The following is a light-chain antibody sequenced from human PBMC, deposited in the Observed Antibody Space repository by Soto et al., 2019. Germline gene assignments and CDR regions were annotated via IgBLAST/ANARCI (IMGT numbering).Light chain of an antibody. J-gene: IGKJ1*01. CDR3: RQYDKWPPT. CDR1: QSVTSSD. V-gene: IGKV3-15*01. Sequence: EVVLTQSPCTLSLSPGERATLSCRASQSVTSSDLAWYQQKPGQAPRLLIHGASTRAPGIPARFSGGGSGTDFTLTISSLQSEDFAVYYCRQYDKWPPTFGQGTKVDIK. CDR2: GAS.